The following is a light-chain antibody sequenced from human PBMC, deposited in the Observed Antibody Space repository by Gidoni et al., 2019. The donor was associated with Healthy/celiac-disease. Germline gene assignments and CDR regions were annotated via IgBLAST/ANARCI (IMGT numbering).Light chain of an antibody. V-gene: IGKV1-5*03. CDR3: QQYNSYPYT. CDR2: KAS. Sequence: DIQMTQSPSTLSASVGDRVTITCRASQSISSWLAWYQQKPGKAAKLLIYKASSLASGVPSRFSGSGSGTEFTLTISSLQPDDFATYYCQQYNSYPYTFGQGTKLEIK. J-gene: IGKJ2*01. CDR1: QSISSW.